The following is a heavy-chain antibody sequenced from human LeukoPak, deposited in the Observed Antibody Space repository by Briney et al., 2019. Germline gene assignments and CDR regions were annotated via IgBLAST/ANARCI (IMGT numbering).Heavy chain of an antibody. D-gene: IGHD3-22*01. CDR1: GFTFSSYW. J-gene: IGHJ4*02. CDR3: AKRGVVIRVILVGFHKEAYYFDS. V-gene: IGHV3-7*03. CDR2: IKQDESEK. Sequence: GGSLRLSCEASGFTFSSYWMSWVRQAPGKGREWVANIKQDESEKYYVDSVKGRFTISRDNAKNTLYLQMNSLRAEDTAVYFCAKRGVVIRVILVGFHKEAYYFDSWGQGALVTVSS.